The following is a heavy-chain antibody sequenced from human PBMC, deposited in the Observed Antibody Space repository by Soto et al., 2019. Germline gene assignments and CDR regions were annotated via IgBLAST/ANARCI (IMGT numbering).Heavy chain of an antibody. CDR2: IIPIFATP. CDR3: ARGGPVIIPAATNWFDP. V-gene: IGHV1-69*06. CDR1: GGFNSYS. Sequence: QVQLVQSGADVKKPGSSVKVSCRGSGGFNSYSISWVRRAPGQGLEWMGGIIPIFATPTYAQKFQGRVTITADKSTYTSYMELSRLTSEDTAVYYCARGGPVIIPAATNWFDPWGQGTLVSVSS. D-gene: IGHD2-2*01. J-gene: IGHJ5*02.